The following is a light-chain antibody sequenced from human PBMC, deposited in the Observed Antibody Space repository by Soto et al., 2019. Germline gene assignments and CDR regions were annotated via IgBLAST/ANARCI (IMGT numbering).Light chain of an antibody. J-gene: IGKJ1*01. CDR2: GAS. Sequence: EIVLTQSPGTLSLSPGERATLSCRASQSVSSSYLAWYQQKPGQAPRLLIYGASSRATGIPDRFSGSGSGTDFTLTISRLEPEDVAVYYCPQYGSSTWTFGQGTKVEIK. CDR3: PQYGSSTWT. V-gene: IGKV3-20*01. CDR1: QSVSSSY.